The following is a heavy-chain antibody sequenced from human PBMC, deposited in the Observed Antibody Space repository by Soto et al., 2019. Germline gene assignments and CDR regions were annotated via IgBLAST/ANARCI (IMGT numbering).Heavy chain of an antibody. Sequence: EVQLVESGGGLVQPGGSLRLSCVASGFTFSDHYMDWVRQAPGKGLEWVGRIRKKANSYSTESAASVKGRFTISREDSKNSLFLQMNSLKIEDTAVYFCARSGGDRSTWSDDAFDIWGQGAMVTVSS. V-gene: IGHV3-72*01. CDR2: IRKKANSYST. CDR3: ARSGGDRSTWSDDAFDI. D-gene: IGHD6-13*01. J-gene: IGHJ3*02. CDR1: GFTFSDHY.